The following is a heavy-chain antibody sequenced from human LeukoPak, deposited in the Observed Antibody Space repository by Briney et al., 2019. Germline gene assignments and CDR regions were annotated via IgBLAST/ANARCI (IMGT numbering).Heavy chain of an antibody. CDR3: ARDPNGLDYFDY. CDR1: GGSISSYY. V-gene: IGHV4-59*01. Sequence: SETLSLTCTVSGGSISSYYWSWIRQPPGKGLEWIGYIYYSGSTNYNPSLKSRVTISVDTPKNQFSLKLSSVTAADTAVYYCARDPNGLDYFDYWGQGTLVTVSS. J-gene: IGHJ4*02. D-gene: IGHD5-24*01. CDR2: IYYSGST.